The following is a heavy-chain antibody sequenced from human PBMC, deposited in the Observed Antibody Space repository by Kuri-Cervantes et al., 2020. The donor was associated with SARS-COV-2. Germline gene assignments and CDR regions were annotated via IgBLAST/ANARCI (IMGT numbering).Heavy chain of an antibody. Sequence: ASVKVSCKASGYTFTSQYLHWVRQAPGQGLEWMGIINPSGGSTSYAQKFQGRVTMTGDTSTSTVYMELSSLRSEDTAVYYCASHLTGTTPYVYYYYMDVWGKGTTVTVSS. V-gene: IGHV1-46*01. D-gene: IGHD1-20*01. CDR1: GYTFTSQY. J-gene: IGHJ6*03. CDR2: INPSGGST. CDR3: ASHLTGTTPYVYYYYMDV.